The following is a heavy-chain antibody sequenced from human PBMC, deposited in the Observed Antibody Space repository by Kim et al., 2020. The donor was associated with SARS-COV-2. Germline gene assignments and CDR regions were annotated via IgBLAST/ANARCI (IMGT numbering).Heavy chain of an antibody. J-gene: IGHJ6*03. Sequence: SETLSLTCAVYGGSFSGYYWSWIRQPPGKGLEWIGEINHSGSTNYNPSLKSRVTISVDTSKNQFSLKLSSVTAADTAAYYWARGTRQWLVRGPYYYYMDVWGKETTVTVSS. D-gene: IGHD6-19*01. CDR3: ARGTRQWLVRGPYYYYMDV. V-gene: IGHV4-34*01. CDR2: INHSGST. CDR1: GGSFSGYY.